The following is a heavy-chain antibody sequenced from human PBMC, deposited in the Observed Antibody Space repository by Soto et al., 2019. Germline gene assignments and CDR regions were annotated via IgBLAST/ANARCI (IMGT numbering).Heavy chain of an antibody. Sequence: QVQLQESGPGLVKPSETLSLTCTVSGGSISSYYWSWIRQPPGKGLEWIGYIYYSGSTNYNPSLKSRVTISVDTSKNQFSLKLSSVTAADTAVYYCARDLGRQGNYYYYYYYMDVWGKGTTVTVSS. CDR3: ARDLGRQGNYYYYYYYMDV. J-gene: IGHJ6*03. D-gene: IGHD3-16*01. CDR1: GGSISSYY. CDR2: IYYSGST. V-gene: IGHV4-59*01.